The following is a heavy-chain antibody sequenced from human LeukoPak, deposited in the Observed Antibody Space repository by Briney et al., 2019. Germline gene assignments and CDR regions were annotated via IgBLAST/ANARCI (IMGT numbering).Heavy chain of an antibody. V-gene: IGHV1-69*13. CDR3: ARDGKAATDAFDI. CDR1: GGTFSSYA. Sequence: SVKVSCKASGGTFSSYAVSWVRQAPRQGLEWMGGIIPIFGTANYAQKFQGRVTITADESTSTAYMELSSLRSEDTAVYYCARDGKAATDAFDIWGQGTMVTVSS. J-gene: IGHJ3*02. CDR2: IIPIFGTA. D-gene: IGHD2-15*01.